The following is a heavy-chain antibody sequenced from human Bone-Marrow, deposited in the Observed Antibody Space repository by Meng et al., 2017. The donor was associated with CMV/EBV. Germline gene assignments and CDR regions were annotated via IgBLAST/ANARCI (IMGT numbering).Heavy chain of an antibody. CDR3: ASETYYDFWSGYYS. D-gene: IGHD3-3*01. CDR2: IYSGGST. V-gene: IGHV3-66*02. J-gene: IGHJ4*02. Sequence: GGSLRLSCAASGFTFSSYAMSWVRQAPGKGLEWVSVIYSGGSTYYADSVKGRFTISRDNSKNTLYLQMNSLRAEDTAVYYCASETYYDFWSGYYSWGQGTRVTGSS. CDR1: GFTFSSYA.